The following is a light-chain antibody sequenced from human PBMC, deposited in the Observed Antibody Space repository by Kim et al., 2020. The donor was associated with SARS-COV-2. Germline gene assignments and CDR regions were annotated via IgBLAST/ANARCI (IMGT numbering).Light chain of an antibody. J-gene: IGKJ4*01. CDR2: MAS. Sequence: ASLGDRVTITCRASENINKWLVWYQQKPGKAPKVLIYMASSLESGVPSRFSGSGSGTEFSLTISSLQPDDFATYYCQQDNAFPLTFVGGTKVDIK. CDR1: ENINKW. CDR3: QQDNAFPLT. V-gene: IGKV1-5*03.